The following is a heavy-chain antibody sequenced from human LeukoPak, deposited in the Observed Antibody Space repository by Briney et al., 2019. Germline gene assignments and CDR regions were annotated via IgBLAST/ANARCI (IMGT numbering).Heavy chain of an antibody. Sequence: SETLSLTCTVSGYSISSGYYWGWIRQPPGKGLEWIGSIYHSGSTYYNPSLKSRVTISVATSKNQFSLKLSSVTAADTAVYYCAKSPSYDFWSGYPFDYWGQGTLVTVSS. CDR2: IYHSGST. CDR1: GYSISSGYY. CDR3: AKSPSYDFWSGYPFDY. J-gene: IGHJ4*02. V-gene: IGHV4-38-2*02. D-gene: IGHD3-3*01.